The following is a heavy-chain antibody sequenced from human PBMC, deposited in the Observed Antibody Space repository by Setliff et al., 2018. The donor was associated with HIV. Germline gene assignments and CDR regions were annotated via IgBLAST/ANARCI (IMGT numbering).Heavy chain of an antibody. J-gene: IGHJ4*02. CDR1: GGYFSGYY. CDR2: VTHSGRT. D-gene: IGHD6-19*01. V-gene: IGHV4-34*01. CDR3: ARGVRDNSGWSSYYFDY. Sequence: SETLSLTCAVYGGYFSGYYWSWIRQPPGKGLGWIGEVTHSGRTNYNPSLESRVTTSVDTSKKQFSLRLTSVTAADTAVYYCARGVRDNSGWSSYYFDYWGQGTLVTVSS.